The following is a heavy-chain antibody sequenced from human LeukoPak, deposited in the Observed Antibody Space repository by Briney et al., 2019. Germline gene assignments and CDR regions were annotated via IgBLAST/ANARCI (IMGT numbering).Heavy chain of an antibody. Sequence: GGSLRLSCAASGFTFSSYWMSWVRQAPGKGLEWVANIKQDGSEKYYVDSVKGRFTISRDNAKNSLYLQMNSLRAEDTAVYYCASYYYGSGSYSSDYYYYMDVWGKGTTVTVSS. J-gene: IGHJ6*03. V-gene: IGHV3-7*01. D-gene: IGHD3-10*01. CDR2: IKQDGSEK. CDR1: GFTFSSYW. CDR3: ASYYYGSGSYSSDYYYYMDV.